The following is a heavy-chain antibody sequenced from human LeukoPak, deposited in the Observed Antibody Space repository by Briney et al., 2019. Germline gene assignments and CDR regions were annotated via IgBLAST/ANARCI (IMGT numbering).Heavy chain of an antibody. CDR2: INPNSGGS. CDR1: GYTFTGSY. CDR3: ARGHSSGTYYVMYYYYMDI. J-gene: IGHJ6*03. Sequence: ASVKVSCKASGYTFTGSYLHWVRQAPGQGLEWVGWINPNSGGSNYAQNFQGRVTMTRDTSISTAYMELSRLTSDDTAVYYCARGHSSGTYYVMYYYYMDIWGKGTTVTVSS. D-gene: IGHD3-10*01. V-gene: IGHV1-2*02.